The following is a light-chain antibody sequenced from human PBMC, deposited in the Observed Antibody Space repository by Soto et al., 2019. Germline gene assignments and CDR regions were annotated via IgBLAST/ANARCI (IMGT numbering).Light chain of an antibody. CDR1: ETVPSSY. J-gene: IGKJ4*01. CDR3: QQYGNSPLT. Sequence: EIVLTQSPGTLSLSAGESATLSCRASETVPSSYLAGFQQRPSQAPRLLIYGASNRATGVPDRFSGSGSGAEFSLTINGLEPEDFAVYICQQYGNSPLTFGGGTRIEIK. CDR2: GAS. V-gene: IGKV3-20*01.